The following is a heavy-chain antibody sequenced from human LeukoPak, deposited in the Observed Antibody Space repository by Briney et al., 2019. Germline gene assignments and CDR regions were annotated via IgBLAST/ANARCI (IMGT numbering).Heavy chain of an antibody. Sequence: MASETLSLTCTVSGASIGSGSYFWNWLRQPAGKGLEWIGRIYTSGNTKYNPSLQSRVTISVDMSKNQFSLKLSSVTAADTAVYFCADSGYNYGTPKFQHWGQGTLVTVSS. CDR2: IYTSGNT. CDR1: GASIGSGSYF. D-gene: IGHD5-18*01. V-gene: IGHV4-61*02. CDR3: ADSGYNYGTPKFQH. J-gene: IGHJ1*01.